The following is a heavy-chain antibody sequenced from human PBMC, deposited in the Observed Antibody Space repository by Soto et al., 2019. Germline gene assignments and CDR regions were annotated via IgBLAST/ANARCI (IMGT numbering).Heavy chain of an antibody. CDR1: GSTFSSYG. CDR2: NNAYNGNT. Sequence: QVQLVKSGAEVKKPGASVKVSCKPSGSTFSSYGIGWLQQAPGQGLEWMGGNNAYNGNTNYAPKLQGRVTMTTYTSTSTAYIELRSLRCDDSAVYYSARGEGFGDPWGQVTLVTVSS. V-gene: IGHV1-18*01. CDR3: ARGEGFGDP. J-gene: IGHJ5*02. D-gene: IGHD3-10*01.